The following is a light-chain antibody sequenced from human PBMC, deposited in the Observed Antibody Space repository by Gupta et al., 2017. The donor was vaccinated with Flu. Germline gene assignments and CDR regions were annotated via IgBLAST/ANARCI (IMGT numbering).Light chain of an antibody. V-gene: IGLV1-40*01. CDR3: QSFDSSLSGAL. J-gene: IGLJ3*02. CDR2: GNN. CDR1: DSTSGAGHD. Sequence: VITTCIGSDSTSGAGHDVHWYQQLPGSAPKLLIFGNNNLPSGVPDRFSGSKSDTSASLAITGLRPEDEADYYCQSFDSSLSGALFGGGNKLTVL.